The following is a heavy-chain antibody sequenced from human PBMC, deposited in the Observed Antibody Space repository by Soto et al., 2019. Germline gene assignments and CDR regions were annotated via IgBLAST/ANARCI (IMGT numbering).Heavy chain of an antibody. CDR2: IIPIFGTA. Sequence: QVQLVQSGAEVKKPGSSVKVSCKASGGTFSSYAISWVRQAPGQGLEWMGGIIPIFGTANYAQKFQGRVTITADESTSTAYMELSSLRSEDTAVYYCARVGDYYDSSGYYSLVASDIWGQGTMVTVSS. CDR1: GGTFSSYA. D-gene: IGHD3-22*01. CDR3: ARVGDYYDSSGYYSLVASDI. J-gene: IGHJ3*02. V-gene: IGHV1-69*01.